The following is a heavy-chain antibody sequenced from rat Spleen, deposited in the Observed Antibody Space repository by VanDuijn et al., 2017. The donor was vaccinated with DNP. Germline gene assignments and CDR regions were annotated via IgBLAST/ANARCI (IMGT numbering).Heavy chain of an antibody. CDR2: ISASGGST. V-gene: IGHV5S23*01. J-gene: IGHJ2*01. CDR1: GFTFSDYN. CDR3: ARHGDYGYGDY. Sequence: EVQLVESGGGLVQPGRSQKLSCAASGFTFSDYNMAWVRQAPKKGLEWVASISASGGSTSYRDSVKGRFTISRDNAKSILYLQMNSLRSEDMATYYCARHGDYGYGDYWGQGVMVTVSS. D-gene: IGHD1-7*01.